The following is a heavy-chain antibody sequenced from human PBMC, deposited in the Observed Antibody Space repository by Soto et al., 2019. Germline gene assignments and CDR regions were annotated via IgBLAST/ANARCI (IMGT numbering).Heavy chain of an antibody. D-gene: IGHD5-18*01. Sequence: VKVSCKASGYTFTNNDVTWVRQATGQGLEWMGWMNPGSGDAGYAQKFQGRVTMTRNISIATAYMELSSLRSEDTAIYYCARMASFGSLNWFDPWGQGTLVTVSS. V-gene: IGHV1-8*01. CDR2: MNPGSGDA. J-gene: IGHJ5*02. CDR1: GYTFTNND. CDR3: ARMASFGSLNWFDP.